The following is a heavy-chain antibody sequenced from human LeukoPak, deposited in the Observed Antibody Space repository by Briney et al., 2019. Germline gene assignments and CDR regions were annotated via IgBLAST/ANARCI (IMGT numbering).Heavy chain of an antibody. V-gene: IGHV1-69*02. D-gene: IGHD6-19*01. CDR2: IIPILGIA. CDR3: ASMPTSPYSSGWYGDY. Sequence: GASVKVSCKASGYTFTGYYMHWVRQAPGQGLEWMGRIIPILGIANYAQKFQGRVTITADKSTSTAYMELSSLRSEDTAVYYCASMPTSPYSSGWYGDYWGQGTLVTVSS. J-gene: IGHJ4*02. CDR1: GYTFTGYY.